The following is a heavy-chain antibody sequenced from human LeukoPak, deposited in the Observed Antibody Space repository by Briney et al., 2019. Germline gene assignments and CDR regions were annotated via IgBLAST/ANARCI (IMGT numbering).Heavy chain of an antibody. D-gene: IGHD3-22*01. CDR2: IYHSGST. CDR3: ASEYYYDSSGYN. Sequence: SETLSLTCTDSGYSISSGYYWGWIRQPPGKGLEWIGSIYHSGSTYYNPSLKSRVTISVDTSKNQFSLKLSSVTAADTAVYYCASEYYYDSSGYNWGQGTLVTVSS. CDR1: GYSISSGYY. J-gene: IGHJ4*02. V-gene: IGHV4-38-2*02.